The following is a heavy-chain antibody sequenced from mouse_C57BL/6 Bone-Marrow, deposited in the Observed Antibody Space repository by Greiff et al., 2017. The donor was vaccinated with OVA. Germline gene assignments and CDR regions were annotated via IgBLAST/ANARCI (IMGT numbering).Heavy chain of an antibody. Sequence: QVQLQQPGAELVRPGSSVKLSCKASGYTFTSYWMDWVKQRPGQGLEWIGNIYPSDSETHYNQNFKDKATLTVDKSSSTAYMQLSSLTSEDSAVYYCARWLLYFDYWGQGTTLTVSS. J-gene: IGHJ2*01. CDR3: ARWLLYFDY. CDR2: IYPSDSET. D-gene: IGHD2-3*01. V-gene: IGHV1-61*01. CDR1: GYTFTSYW.